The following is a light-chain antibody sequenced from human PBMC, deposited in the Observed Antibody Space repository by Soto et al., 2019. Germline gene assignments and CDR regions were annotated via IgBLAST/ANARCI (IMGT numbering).Light chain of an antibody. Sequence: DIQLTQSPSFLSASVGDRVTISCRASQAISSYLAWYQQKPGKAPKLLIYAASTLQTGVPSRFSGNASGTEFTLTISSLEPEDFATYYCQQLNSYPLTFGGGAVVEI. J-gene: IGKJ4*01. CDR2: AAS. CDR3: QQLNSYPLT. V-gene: IGKV1-9*01. CDR1: QAISSY.